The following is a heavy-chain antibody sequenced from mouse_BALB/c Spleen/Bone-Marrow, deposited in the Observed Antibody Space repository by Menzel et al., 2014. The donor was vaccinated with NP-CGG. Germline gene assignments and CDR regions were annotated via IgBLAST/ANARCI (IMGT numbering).Heavy chain of an antibody. CDR2: IDPANGNT. V-gene: IGHV14-3*02. J-gene: IGHJ3*01. CDR1: GFNIKDTY. CDR3: ASYYYGSSSFAY. D-gene: IGHD1-1*01. Sequence: EVKLQESGAELVKPGASVKLSCTASGFNIKDTYMHWVKQRPEQGLEWIGRIDPANGNTKYDLMFQGKATITADTSSNTAYLQLSSLTSEDTAVYYCASYYYGSSSFAYWGQGTMVTVSA.